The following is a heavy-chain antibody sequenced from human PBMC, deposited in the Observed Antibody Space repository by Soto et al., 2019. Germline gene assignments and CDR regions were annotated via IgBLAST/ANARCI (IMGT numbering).Heavy chain of an antibody. V-gene: IGHV1-3*05. CDR1: GYTFTDYA. CDR2: INAGNGNT. D-gene: IGHD3-22*01. J-gene: IGHJ4*02. Sequence: QVQLVQSGVEEKKPGASVKISCKASGYTFTDYAMHWVRQAPGQRLEWMGWINAGNGNTKYSQKLQGRVTITRDTSASRAYMELSSRRSEDTAVYYCARGSGYYYWDDYWGQGTLVTVSS. CDR3: ARGSGYYYWDDY.